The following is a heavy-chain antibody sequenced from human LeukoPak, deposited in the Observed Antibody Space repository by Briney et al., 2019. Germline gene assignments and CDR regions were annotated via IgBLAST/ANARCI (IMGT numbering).Heavy chain of an antibody. V-gene: IGHV3-48*01. J-gene: IGHJ4*02. Sequence: GGSLRLSCVASGFTFSSYSMNWVRQAPGKGLEWVSYISSSSSTIYYADSVKGRFTISRDNAKNSLYLQMNSLRAEDTAVYYCARGDSGSYYLHFDYWGQGTLVTVSS. CDR1: GFTFSSYS. CDR2: ISSSSSTI. D-gene: IGHD1-26*01. CDR3: ARGDSGSYYLHFDY.